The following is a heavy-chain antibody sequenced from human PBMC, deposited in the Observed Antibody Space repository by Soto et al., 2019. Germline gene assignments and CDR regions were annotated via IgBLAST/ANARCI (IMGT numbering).Heavy chain of an antibody. CDR2: IWSDGNNK. V-gene: IGHV3-33*01. D-gene: IGHD3-10*01. Sequence: QVQLVESGGGVVQPGRSLRLSCAASGFTFSNYGMHWVRQAPGKGLEWVALIWSDGNNKYYADSVKGRFTISRDNSKNTLYLQMNSLRAEDTAVYYCARTYYYGSGSFPYGMDVWVQGTTVTVSS. J-gene: IGHJ6*02. CDR3: ARTYYYGSGSFPYGMDV. CDR1: GFTFSNYG.